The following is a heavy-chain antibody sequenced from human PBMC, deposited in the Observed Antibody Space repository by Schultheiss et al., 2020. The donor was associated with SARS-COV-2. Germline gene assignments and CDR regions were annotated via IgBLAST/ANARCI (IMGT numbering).Heavy chain of an antibody. CDR2: IWYDGSNK. Sequence: GGSLRLSCAASGFTFSSYGMHWVRQAPGKGLEWVAVIWYDGSNKYYADSVKGRFTISRDNSKNTLYLQMNSLRAEDTAVYYCATNYYDSSGSDYWGQGTLVTVSS. V-gene: IGHV3-33*01. D-gene: IGHD3-22*01. J-gene: IGHJ4*02. CDR3: ATNYYDSSGSDY. CDR1: GFTFSSYG.